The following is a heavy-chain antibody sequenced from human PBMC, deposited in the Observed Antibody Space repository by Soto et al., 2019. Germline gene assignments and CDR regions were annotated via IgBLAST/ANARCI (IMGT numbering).Heavy chain of an antibody. V-gene: IGHV1-8*01. J-gene: IGHJ4*02. CDR1: GYSFTGLD. CDR3: ARGVTAGVDY. D-gene: IGHD1-26*01. CDR2: MEPSSGRT. Sequence: QVQLVQSGAEARVPGASVKVSCKASGYSFTGLDINWVRQTTGQGLEWMGWMEPSSGRTGYAQKFQGRVTMTRDTSINTAYMELSSRTSDATAFYYCARGVTAGVDYWGQGTMVPVSS.